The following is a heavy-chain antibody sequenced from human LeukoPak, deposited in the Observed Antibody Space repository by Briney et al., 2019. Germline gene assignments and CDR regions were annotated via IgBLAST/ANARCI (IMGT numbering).Heavy chain of an antibody. Sequence: VASVKVSCKASGYTFTSYGFSWVRQAPGQGLEWMGWISAYNGNTNYAQKLQGRVTMTTDTSTSTAYMELRSLRSDDTAVYYCARSSDSQWIQQPWINWFDPWGQGTLVTVSS. J-gene: IGHJ5*02. V-gene: IGHV1-18*01. CDR2: ISAYNGNT. CDR1: GYTFTSYG. D-gene: IGHD5-18*01. CDR3: ARSSDSQWIQQPWINWFDP.